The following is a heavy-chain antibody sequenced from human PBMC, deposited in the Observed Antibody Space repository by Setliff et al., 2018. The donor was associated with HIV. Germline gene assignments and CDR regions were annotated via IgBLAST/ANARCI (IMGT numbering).Heavy chain of an antibody. D-gene: IGHD5-12*01. CDR3: AKQGRGYSGYDSYFDS. V-gene: IGHV3-48*03. J-gene: IGHJ4*02. Sequence: GGSLRLSCAASGFTFSRYGMHWVRQAPGKGPEWVSYITGSGDTIYYADSVKGRFTMSRDNAKDSVYLQMNTLRVEDTAVYYCAKQGRGYSGYDSYFDSWGQGTLVTVSS. CDR2: ITGSGDTI. CDR1: GFTFSRYG.